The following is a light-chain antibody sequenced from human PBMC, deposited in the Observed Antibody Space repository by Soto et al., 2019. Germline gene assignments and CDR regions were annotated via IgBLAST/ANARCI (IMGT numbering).Light chain of an antibody. J-gene: IGKJ4*01. CDR1: QSVNIY. CDR3: QQYDDWLRLT. Sequence: EIVMSQSPATLSVSPGERATLSCRASQSVNIYLAWYQQKPGQAPRLLIFGASSRATGIPARFSGSGSGTEFNLTISSLQSEDFAVYFCQQYDDWLRLTFGGGTKV. CDR2: GAS. V-gene: IGKV3D-15*01.